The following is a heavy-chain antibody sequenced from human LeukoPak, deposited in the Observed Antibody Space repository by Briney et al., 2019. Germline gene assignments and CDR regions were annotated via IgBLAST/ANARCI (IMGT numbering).Heavy chain of an antibody. V-gene: IGHV3-30-3*01. D-gene: IGHD5-18*01. CDR2: ISYDGSSK. J-gene: IGHJ4*02. CDR1: GFTFSSYA. CDR3: ASGYSYGGPY. Sequence: PGGSLGLSCAASGFTFSSYAMHWVRQAPGKGLEWVAVISYDGSSKYYADSVKGRFTISRDNSKNTLYLQMNSLRAEDTAVYYCASGYSYGGPYWGQGTLVTVSS.